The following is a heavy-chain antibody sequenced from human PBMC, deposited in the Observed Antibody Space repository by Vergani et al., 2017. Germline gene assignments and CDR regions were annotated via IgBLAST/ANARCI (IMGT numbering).Heavy chain of an antibody. CDR1: GFALNRHA. J-gene: IGHJ4*02. D-gene: IGHD3-22*01. Sequence: QVQLVESGGGVVQPGTSLRLSCVVSGFALNRHAMYWVRQAPGKGLEWVVGISFDGTNEYYPDLVKGRFTISRDIAKNTLYLQMNSLRAEDTDVYYCARLSYDTTPYLQGGYDCWGQGTLVSVSS. CDR2: ISFDGTNE. V-gene: IGHV3-30-3*01. CDR3: ARLSYDTTPYLQGGYDC.